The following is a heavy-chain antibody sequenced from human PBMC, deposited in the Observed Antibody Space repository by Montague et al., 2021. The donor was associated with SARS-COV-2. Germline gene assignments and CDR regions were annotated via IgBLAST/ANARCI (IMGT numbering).Heavy chain of an antibody. Sequence: TLSLTCTVSGGSISSGGYYWSWIRQHPGKGLEWIGYIYYSGSTYYNPSLKSRVTISVDTSKNQFSLKLSSVTAADTAVYYCATESLGYCSSTSCYGPHYGTDVWGQGTTVTVSS. CDR1: GGSISSGGYY. D-gene: IGHD2-2*01. CDR2: IYYSGST. J-gene: IGHJ6*02. V-gene: IGHV4-31*03. CDR3: ATESLGYCSSTSCYGPHYGTDV.